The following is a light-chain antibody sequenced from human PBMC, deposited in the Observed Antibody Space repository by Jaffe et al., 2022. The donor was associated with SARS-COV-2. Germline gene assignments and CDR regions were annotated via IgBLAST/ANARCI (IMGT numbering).Light chain of an antibody. Sequence: DIVMTQSPDSLAVSLGERATINCKSSQSVLYNSNKKSYLAWYQQKPGQAPKLLIYWASTRESGVPDRFSGSGSGTDFTLTISSLQAEDVAVYYCQHYYTRPYTFGQGTRLEIK. J-gene: IGKJ2*01. CDR2: WAS. V-gene: IGKV4-1*01. CDR3: QHYYTRPYT. CDR1: QSVLYNSNKKSY.